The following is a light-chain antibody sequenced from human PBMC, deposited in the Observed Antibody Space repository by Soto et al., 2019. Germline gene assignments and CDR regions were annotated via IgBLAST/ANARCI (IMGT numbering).Light chain of an antibody. V-gene: IGKV1-39*01. CDR3: QQSYSTPWT. Sequence: DIQMTQSPSSLSASVGDRVTITGRASQSISSYLNWYQQKPGKAPKLLIYAASSLQSGVPSRFSGRRSGTDFTLTISSLQTEDFATYYCQQSYSTPWTFGQGTKVEIK. CDR2: AAS. CDR1: QSISSY. J-gene: IGKJ1*01.